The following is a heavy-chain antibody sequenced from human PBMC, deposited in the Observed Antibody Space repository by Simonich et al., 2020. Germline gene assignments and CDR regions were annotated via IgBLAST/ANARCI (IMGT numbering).Heavy chain of an antibody. CDR1: GYSISSGYY. D-gene: IGHD6-13*01. CDR3: ARVGYSNYYYYGMDV. Sequence: QVQLQESGPGLVKPSETLSLTCAVSGYSISSGYYWGWIRQPPGKGLEWIGSIYHSGSTYYNPSLKRRVNISVDTSKNQFSLKLSSVTAADTAVYYCARVGYSNYYYYGMDVWGQGTTVTVSS. CDR2: IYHSGST. J-gene: IGHJ6*02. V-gene: IGHV4-38-2*01.